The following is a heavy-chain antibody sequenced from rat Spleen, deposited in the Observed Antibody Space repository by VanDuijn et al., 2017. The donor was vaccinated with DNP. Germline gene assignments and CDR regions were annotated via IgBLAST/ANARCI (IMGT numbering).Heavy chain of an antibody. CDR1: GFTFSDYS. V-gene: IGHV5-22*01. D-gene: IGHD1-11*01. CDR3: ARDGGGPFDY. CDR2: ISPDGGDP. J-gene: IGHJ2*01. Sequence: EVQLVESGGGLVQPGRSMKLSCAASGFTFSDYSMAWVLQAPTKGLEWVASISPDGGDPYYGDSVKGRFTISRDNAKSTLYLQMNSLRSEDMATYYCARDGGGPFDYWGQGVMVTVSS.